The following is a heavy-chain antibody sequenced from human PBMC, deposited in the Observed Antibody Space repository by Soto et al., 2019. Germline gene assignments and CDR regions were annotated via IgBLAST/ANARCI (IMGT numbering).Heavy chain of an antibody. V-gene: IGHV3-11*05. CDR1: GFTFSDHY. CDR3: ARDRSTIYAFDI. J-gene: IGHJ3*02. CDR2: VSTSSSYT. Sequence: SGGSLRLSCVASGFTFSDHYMTWIRQAPGKGLEWLSYVSTSSSYTNYADSVKGRFTISRDNAMNSLYLQMNSLRAEDTAVYYCARDRSTIYAFDIWGQGTMVTVSS. D-gene: IGHD3-3*01.